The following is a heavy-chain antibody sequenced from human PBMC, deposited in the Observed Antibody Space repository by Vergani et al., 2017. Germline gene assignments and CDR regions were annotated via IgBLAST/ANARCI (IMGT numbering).Heavy chain of an antibody. V-gene: IGHV3-23*01. CDR1: GFTFSSYA. Sequence: EVQLLESGGGLVQPGGSLRLSCAASGFTFSSYAMSWVRQAPGKGLEWVSAISGSGGSTYYADSVKGRFTISRDTSKNTLYLQMNSLRAEDTAVYYCAKDRPGPLLGYCSGGSCSPDAFDFLGHVTWVTVSS. D-gene: IGHD2-15*01. CDR3: AKDRPGPLLGYCSGGSCSPDAFDF. CDR2: ISGSGGST. J-gene: IGHJ3*01.